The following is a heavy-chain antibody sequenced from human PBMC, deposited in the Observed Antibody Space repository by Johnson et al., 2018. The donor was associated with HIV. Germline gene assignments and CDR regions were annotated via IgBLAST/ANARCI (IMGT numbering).Heavy chain of an antibody. V-gene: IGHV3-7*01. Sequence: VQLVESGGGLVQPWGSLRLSCAASGFIFSGYWMNWVRQAPGKGLEWVAGIKYDGSGKFCVDSVKGRFTISRDNAKDSLFLQMNSLRAEDTAVYYCARSNAFDIWGQGTMVTVSS. CDR3: ARSNAFDI. CDR2: IKYDGSGK. J-gene: IGHJ3*02. CDR1: GFIFSGYW.